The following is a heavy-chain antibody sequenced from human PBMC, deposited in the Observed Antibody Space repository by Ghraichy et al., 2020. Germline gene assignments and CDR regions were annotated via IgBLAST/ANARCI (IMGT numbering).Heavy chain of an antibody. Sequence: SQTLSLTCAISGDSVSSNSAAWNWIRQSPSRGLEWLGRTYYRSKWYNDYAVSVKSRITINPDTSKNQFSLQLNSVTPEDTAVYYCARDPLPDYGDYSYFQHWGQGTLVTVSS. V-gene: IGHV6-1*01. D-gene: IGHD4-17*01. CDR2: TYYRSKWYN. CDR1: GDSVSSNSAA. CDR3: ARDPLPDYGDYSYFQH. J-gene: IGHJ1*01.